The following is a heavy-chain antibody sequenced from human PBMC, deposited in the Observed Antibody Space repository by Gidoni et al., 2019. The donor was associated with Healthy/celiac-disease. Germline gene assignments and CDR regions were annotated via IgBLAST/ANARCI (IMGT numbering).Heavy chain of an antibody. CDR2: IIPILGIA. Sequence: QVQLVQSGPAVKKPGSSVKVSCKASGGTFSSYTISWVRQAPGQGLEWMGRIIPILGIANYAQKFQGRVTITAEKSTSTAYMELSSLRSEDTAVYYCASGQGVVTANWFDPWGQGTLVTVSS. D-gene: IGHD2-21*02. CDR3: ASGQGVVTANWFDP. V-gene: IGHV1-69*02. CDR1: GGTFSSYT. J-gene: IGHJ5*02.